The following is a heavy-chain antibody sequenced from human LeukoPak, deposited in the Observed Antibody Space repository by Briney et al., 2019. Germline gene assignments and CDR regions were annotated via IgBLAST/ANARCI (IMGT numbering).Heavy chain of an antibody. Sequence: GGSLRLSCAASGFTFDDYAMHWVRQAPGKGLEWVSLISGDGGSTYYADSVKGRFTISRDNSKNSLYLQMNSLRTEDTALYYCAKEYYRDGYSYGFRAFDIWGQGTMVTVSS. D-gene: IGHD5-24*01. V-gene: IGHV3-43*02. CDR3: AKEYYRDGYSYGFRAFDI. CDR1: GFTFDDYA. CDR2: ISGDGGST. J-gene: IGHJ3*02.